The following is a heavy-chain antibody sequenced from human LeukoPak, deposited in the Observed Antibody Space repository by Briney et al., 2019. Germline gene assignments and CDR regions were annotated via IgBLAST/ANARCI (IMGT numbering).Heavy chain of an antibody. CDR2: IYYSGST. J-gene: IGHJ1*01. CDR1: GGSISSSSYY. Sequence: PSETLSLTCTVSGGSISSSSYYWSWIRQHPGKGLEWIGYIYYSGSTYYNPSLKSRVTISVDTSKNQFPLKLSSVTAADTAVYYCARVYGSGNSFQHWGQGTLVTVSS. CDR3: ARVYGSGNSFQH. D-gene: IGHD3-10*01. V-gene: IGHV4-31*03.